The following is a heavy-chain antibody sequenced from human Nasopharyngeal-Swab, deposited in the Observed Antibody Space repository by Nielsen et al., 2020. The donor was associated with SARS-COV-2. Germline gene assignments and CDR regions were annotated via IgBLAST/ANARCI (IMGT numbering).Heavy chain of an antibody. Sequence: ASVKVSCKASGYTFTGYYMHWVRQAPGQGLEWMGRINPNSGGTNYVQKFQGRVTMTRDTSISTAYMELSRLRSDDTAVYYCARSALGYCSSTSCYPLYYYYMDVWGKGTTVTVSS. D-gene: IGHD2-2*01. J-gene: IGHJ6*03. CDR2: INPNSGGT. CDR1: GYTFTGYY. CDR3: ARSALGYCSSTSCYPLYYYYMDV. V-gene: IGHV1-2*06.